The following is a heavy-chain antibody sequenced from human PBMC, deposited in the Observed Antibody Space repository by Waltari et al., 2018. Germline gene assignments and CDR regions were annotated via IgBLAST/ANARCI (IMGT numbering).Heavy chain of an antibody. CDR3: ARGEYSSGPGRLDP. Sequence: EVQLVESGGGLIQPGGSLRLSCAASGFTVSSNYMSWVRQAPGKGLEWVSVIYSGGSTYYADSVKGRFTISRDNSKNTLYLQMNSLRAEDTAVYYCARGEYSSGPGRLDPWGQGTLVTVSS. V-gene: IGHV3-53*01. CDR1: GFTVSSNY. D-gene: IGHD6-19*01. J-gene: IGHJ5*02. CDR2: IYSGGST.